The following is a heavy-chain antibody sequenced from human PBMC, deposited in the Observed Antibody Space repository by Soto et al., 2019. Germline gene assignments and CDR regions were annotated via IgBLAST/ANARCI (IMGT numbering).Heavy chain of an antibody. CDR1: GYTFTSYG. J-gene: IGHJ3*02. V-gene: IGHV1-18*01. D-gene: IGHD6-13*01. Sequence: GASVKVSCKASGYTFTSYGISWVRQAPGQGLEWMGWISAYNGNTNYAQKLQGRVTMTTDTSTSTAYMELRSLRSDDTAVYYCARVIDLVGYSSPPGAFDIWGQGTMVTVSS. CDR3: ARVIDLVGYSSPPGAFDI. CDR2: ISAYNGNT.